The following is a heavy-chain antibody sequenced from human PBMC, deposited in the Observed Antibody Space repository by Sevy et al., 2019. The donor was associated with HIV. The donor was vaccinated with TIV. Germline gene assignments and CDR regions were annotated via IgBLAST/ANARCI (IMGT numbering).Heavy chain of an antibody. D-gene: IGHD4-17*01. CDR2: IYIGGST. J-gene: IGHJ4*02. Sequence: GGSLRLSCAASGFTVSSNYMSWVRQAPGKGLEWVSVIYIGGSTYYADSVKGRFTISRDNSKNTLYLQMNSLRAESTAVYYCARMSGDYTGSDFDYWGQGTLVTVSS. CDR1: GFTVSSNY. CDR3: ARMSGDYTGSDFDY. V-gene: IGHV3-53*01.